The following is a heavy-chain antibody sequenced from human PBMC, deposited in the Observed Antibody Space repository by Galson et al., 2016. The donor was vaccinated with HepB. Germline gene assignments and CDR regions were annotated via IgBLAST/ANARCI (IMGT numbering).Heavy chain of an antibody. J-gene: IGHJ6*02. CDR3: HVWFGESRYGVDV. V-gene: IGHV3-7*01. D-gene: IGHD3-10*01. CDR2: IKEDGREE. Sequence: SLRLSCAASGFTFSSYWMTWVRHAPGRGLEWVANIKEDGREEKYVDSVLGRSTISRDNAKNTLSLQMNSLRVEDTAVYYCHVWFGESRYGVDVWGQGTTVTVSS. CDR1: GFTFSSYW.